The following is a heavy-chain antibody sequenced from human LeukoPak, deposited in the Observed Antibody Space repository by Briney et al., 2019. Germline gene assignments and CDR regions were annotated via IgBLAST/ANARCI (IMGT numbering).Heavy chain of an antibody. J-gene: IGHJ2*01. V-gene: IGHV3-74*01. CDR3: VRAGHQDYYYFDL. CDR1: GFAFSKYW. CDR2: INNDGSAT. Sequence: PGGSLRLSCAASGFAFSKYWIHWVRQRPGEGLMWVSRINNDGSATVYADSVRGRFTISRDNDENTVYLQMSSLGSEDTAVYYCVRAGHQDYYYFDLWGRGTLVSVSS.